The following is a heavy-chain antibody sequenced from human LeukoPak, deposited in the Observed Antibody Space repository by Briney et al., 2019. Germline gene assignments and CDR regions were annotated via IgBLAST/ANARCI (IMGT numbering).Heavy chain of an antibody. J-gene: IGHJ6*02. CDR3: ARDGFRYTSSSGRFYYYGMDV. D-gene: IGHD6-6*01. CDR1: GFSFSTYS. V-gene: IGHV3-48*02. Sequence: GGSLRLSCAASGFSFSTYSMNWVRQAPGKGLGWVSYIHKSGTITYYRGSVKGRFTISRDNAKNSLYLQVNSLRDEDTAVYYCARDGFRYTSSSGRFYYYGMDVWGQGTTVTVSS. CDR2: IHKSGTIT.